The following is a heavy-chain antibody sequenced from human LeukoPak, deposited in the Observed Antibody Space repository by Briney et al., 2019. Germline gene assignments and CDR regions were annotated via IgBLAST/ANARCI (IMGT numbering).Heavy chain of an antibody. CDR3: ARQGSYCSGGSCIDY. D-gene: IGHD2-15*01. V-gene: IGHV4-39*01. Sequence: SETLSLTCTVSGGSISSSSYYWGWIRQPPGKGLEWFGSIYYSGSTYYNPSLKSRVTISVDTSKNQFSLKLSSVTAADTAVYYCARQGSYCSGGSCIDYWGQGTLVTVSS. CDR1: GGSISSSSYY. CDR2: IYYSGST. J-gene: IGHJ4*02.